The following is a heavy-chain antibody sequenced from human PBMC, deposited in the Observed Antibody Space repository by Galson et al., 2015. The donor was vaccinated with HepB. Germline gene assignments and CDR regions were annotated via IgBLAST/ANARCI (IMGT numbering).Heavy chain of an antibody. CDR2: ISAYNGNT. CDR3: ARAGDIVVVPAADYYYYMNV. Sequence: SVKVSCKASGYTFTSYGISWVRQAPGQGLEWMGWISAYNGNTNYAQKLQGRVTMTTDTSTSTAYMELRSLRSDDTAVYYCARAGDIVVVPAADYYYYMNVWGKGTTVTVSS. D-gene: IGHD2-2*01. J-gene: IGHJ6*03. V-gene: IGHV1-18*01. CDR1: GYTFTSYG.